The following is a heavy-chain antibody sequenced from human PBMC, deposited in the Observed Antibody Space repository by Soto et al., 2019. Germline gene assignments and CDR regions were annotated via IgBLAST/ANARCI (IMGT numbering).Heavy chain of an antibody. CDR1: GFTFSNYA. CDR2: LFGSGCAT. Sequence: EVQLLESGGGLVQPGGSLRLYCAASGFTFSNYAMNWVRQAPGKGLEWVSGLFGSGCATYYADSVKGRFAISRDNSKNTLYLQTNSLRAGDTAVYYCAKASGYNHYYGMDVWGQGTTVTVSS. CDR3: AKASGYNHYYGMDV. V-gene: IGHV3-23*01. J-gene: IGHJ6*02.